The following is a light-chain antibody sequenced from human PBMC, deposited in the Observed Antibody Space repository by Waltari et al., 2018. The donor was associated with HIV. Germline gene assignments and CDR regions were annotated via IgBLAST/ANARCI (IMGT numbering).Light chain of an antibody. Sequence: QIILTQSPSASASPGASVKLTCTLSSEHSNFAIAWLQQQPEKGPRYLMKLNSDGSHTKGDGIPDRFSGSSSGAEHYLSISSLHSDDEADYYCQTWGMGIVVFGGGTKLTVL. CDR1: SEHSNFA. V-gene: IGLV4-69*01. CDR3: QTWGMGIVV. CDR2: LNSDGSH. J-gene: IGLJ3*02.